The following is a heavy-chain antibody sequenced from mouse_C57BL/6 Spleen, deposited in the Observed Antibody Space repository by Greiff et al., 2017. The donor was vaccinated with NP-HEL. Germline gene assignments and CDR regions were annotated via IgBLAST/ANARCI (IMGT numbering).Heavy chain of an antibody. J-gene: IGHJ2*01. V-gene: IGHV1-26*01. D-gene: IGHD1-1*01. CDR3: ARLHYGSSYVFDY. Sequence: VQLQQSGPELVKPGASVKISCKASGYTFTDYYMNWVKQSHGKSLEWIGDINPNNGGTSYNQKFKGKATLTVDKSSSTAYMELRSLTSEDSAVYYCARLHYGSSYVFDYWGQGTTLTVSS. CDR1: GYTFTDYY. CDR2: INPNNGGT.